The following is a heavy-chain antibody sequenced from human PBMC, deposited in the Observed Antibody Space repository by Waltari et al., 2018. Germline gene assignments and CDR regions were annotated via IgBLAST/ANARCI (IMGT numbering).Heavy chain of an antibody. Sequence: QVQLQESGPGLVKPSGTLSLTCAVSGGSISSSNWWSWVRQPPGKGLEWIGEIYHSGSTNHNPSLKSRVTISVDKSKNQYSLKLSAGTAADTAVYYCAGDREDYYGSGSYPTYAFDIWGQGTMVTVSS. CDR1: GGSISSSNW. J-gene: IGHJ3*02. CDR3: AGDREDYYGSGSYPTYAFDI. V-gene: IGHV4-4*02. CDR2: IYHSGST. D-gene: IGHD3-10*01.